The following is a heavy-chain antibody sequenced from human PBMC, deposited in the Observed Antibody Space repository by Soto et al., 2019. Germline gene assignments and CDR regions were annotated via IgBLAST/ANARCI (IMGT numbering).Heavy chain of an antibody. V-gene: IGHV4-39*02. CDR1: GGSISSNSYY. Sequence: SETLSLTCTVSGGSISSNSYYWFWIRQPPGKGLEWIASIYYSGSPYYNPSLKSRVTISVDTSKNQFSLKLISVTAADTALYYCVRDAGIAGRPAPFSYWGQGTLVTVSS. CDR3: VRDAGIAGRPAPFSY. CDR2: IYYSGSP. D-gene: IGHD6-13*01. J-gene: IGHJ4*02.